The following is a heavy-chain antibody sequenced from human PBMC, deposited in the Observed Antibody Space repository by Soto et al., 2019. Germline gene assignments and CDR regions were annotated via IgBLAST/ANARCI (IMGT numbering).Heavy chain of an antibody. CDR1: GFPFSSFG. Sequence: GGSLRLSCAASGFPFSSFGINWVRQAPGKGLEWVAVISYDGNNKYYADSVKGRFTISRDNSKNTLFLRMNSLRAEDTAVYYCAKGERSVALRGYYYYDMDVWGQGTTVTVSS. V-gene: IGHV3-30*18. D-gene: IGHD1-1*01. CDR3: AKGERSVALRGYYYYDMDV. J-gene: IGHJ6*02. CDR2: ISYDGNNK.